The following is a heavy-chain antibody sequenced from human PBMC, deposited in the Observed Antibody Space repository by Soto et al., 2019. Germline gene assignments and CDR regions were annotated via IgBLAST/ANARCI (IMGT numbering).Heavy chain of an antibody. J-gene: IGHJ3*02. V-gene: IGHV4-4*02. Sequence: QVQLQESGPGLVKPSGTLSLTCAVSGGSISSSNWWRWVRQPPGKGLEWIGEIYHSGSTNYNPSLKSRVTISVDKSKNQFSLKLSYVTAADTAVYYCARLGYSSSWYEKFGAFDIWGQGTMVTVSS. CDR1: GGSISSSNW. D-gene: IGHD6-13*01. CDR2: IYHSGST. CDR3: ARLGYSSSWYEKFGAFDI.